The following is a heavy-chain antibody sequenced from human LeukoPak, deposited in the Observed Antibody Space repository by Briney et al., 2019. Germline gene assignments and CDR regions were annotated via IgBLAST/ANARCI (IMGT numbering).Heavy chain of an antibody. Sequence: GASVKVSCKPSGYTFNSHGIHWVRQAPGQGLEWMGWISPYTGKKNYAQNVQDRVTMTTDTSTSTAYMELRSLRSDDTALYYCARGVTMIRGIMRDAFDIWGQGTMVTVSS. J-gene: IGHJ3*02. CDR3: ARGVTMIRGIMRDAFDI. V-gene: IGHV1-18*01. D-gene: IGHD3-10*01. CDR1: GYTFNSHG. CDR2: ISPYTGKK.